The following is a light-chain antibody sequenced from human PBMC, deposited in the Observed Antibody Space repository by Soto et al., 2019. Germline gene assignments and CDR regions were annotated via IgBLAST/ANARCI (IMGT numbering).Light chain of an antibody. CDR3: QQYYSYSPLT. CDR1: QSVRDW. CDR2: KAS. J-gene: IGKJ4*01. V-gene: IGKV1-5*03. Sequence: DIRMTQSPSTLSASVGDKVTVTCRASQSVRDWVAWYQQQAGRAPRLLNYKASSLQSGVPSRFSGSGFGTEFTLTSSGLQPDDFASYYCQQYYSYSPLTFVGGTKVEIK.